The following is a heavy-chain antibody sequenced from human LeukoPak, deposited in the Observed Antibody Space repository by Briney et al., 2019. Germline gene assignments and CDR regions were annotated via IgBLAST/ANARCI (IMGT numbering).Heavy chain of an antibody. CDR2: ISSSSSTI. J-gene: IGHJ4*02. CDR1: GFTFSSYS. CDR3: ARDHYDFWSGSEDYFDY. Sequence: GGSLRLSCAASGFTFSSYSMNWVRQAPGKGLEWVSYISSSSSTIYYADSVKGRFTISRDNAKNSLYLQMNSLRAEDTAVYYCARDHYDFWSGSEDYFDYWGQGTLVTVSS. V-gene: IGHV3-48*01. D-gene: IGHD3-3*01.